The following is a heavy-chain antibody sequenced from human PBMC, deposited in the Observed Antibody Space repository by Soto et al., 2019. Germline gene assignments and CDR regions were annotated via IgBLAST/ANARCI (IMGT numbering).Heavy chain of an antibody. D-gene: IGHD2-8*02. CDR3: AKEANLRQDTGGYAAWFDP. Sequence: SETLSLTCTVSGGSVSSDIYYWNWMRQPPGKGLEWIGHIYFSGSTNYNPSLKSRVPMSVDTSKNQFSLQLTSVSAADTAVYYCAKEANLRQDTGGYAAWFDPWGQGTLVTVSS. CDR1: GGSVSSDIYY. J-gene: IGHJ5*02. V-gene: IGHV4-61*01. CDR2: IYFSGST.